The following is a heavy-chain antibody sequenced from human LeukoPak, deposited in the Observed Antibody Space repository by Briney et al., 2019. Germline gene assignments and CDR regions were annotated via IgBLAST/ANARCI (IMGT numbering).Heavy chain of an antibody. D-gene: IGHD3-22*01. Sequence: PSETLPLTCSVSRASLSSYYWRWMRQPPGKGLEWIGYVYFSGSTNYNPSLKSRVSTSVDTSKNQFSLRLSSVPAADTAVYYCARAGNYYDSTCLPHVYFDSWGQGALVTVSS. CDR2: VYFSGST. V-gene: IGHV4-59*01. CDR3: ARAGNYYDSTCLPHVYFDS. J-gene: IGHJ4*02. CDR1: RASLSSYY.